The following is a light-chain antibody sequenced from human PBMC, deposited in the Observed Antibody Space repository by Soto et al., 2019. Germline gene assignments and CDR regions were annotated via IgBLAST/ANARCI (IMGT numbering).Light chain of an antibody. CDR3: QLLADLTFI. CDR1: QDINNY. CDR2: DAS. Sequence: EIKVNISASALSVSPGTRVTITCQASQDINNYLNWYQKKPGKAPELLIFDASDLQTGVPTRFSGSGSGTDFTLTITILQAEDSIPDCCQLLADLTFIFGQGTRLEVK. J-gene: IGKJ5*01. V-gene: IGKV1-33*01.